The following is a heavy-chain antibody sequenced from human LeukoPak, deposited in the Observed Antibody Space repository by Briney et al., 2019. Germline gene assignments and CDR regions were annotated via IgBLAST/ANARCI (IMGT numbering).Heavy chain of an antibody. D-gene: IGHD2-15*01. CDR3: ARDSPQCSGGYCYFVY. V-gene: IGHV3-74*01. J-gene: IGHJ4*02. Sequence: PGGSLRLSCVASGFTFSRDWMHWFRQAPGKGLAWVSRINSDGSSTSYADSVKGRFTIYRDNVKNTLYLQMNSLRVEDTAVYYCARDSPQCSGGYCYFVYWGQGTLVTVSS. CDR1: GFTFSRDW. CDR2: INSDGSST.